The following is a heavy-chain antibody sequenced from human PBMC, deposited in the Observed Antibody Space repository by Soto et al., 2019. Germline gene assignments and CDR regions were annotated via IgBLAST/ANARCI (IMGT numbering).Heavy chain of an antibody. CDR1: GFTFSSYA. CDR2: ISGSGGST. V-gene: IGHV3-23*01. D-gene: IGHD3-9*01. Sequence: GGSLRLSCAASGFTFSSYAMSWVRQAPGKGLEWVSAISGSGGSTYYADSVKGRFTISRDNSKNTLYLQMNSLRAEDTAVYYCAKAGLTGYYYTTPYYYGMDVWGQGTTVTGSS. CDR3: AKAGLTGYYYTTPYYYGMDV. J-gene: IGHJ6*02.